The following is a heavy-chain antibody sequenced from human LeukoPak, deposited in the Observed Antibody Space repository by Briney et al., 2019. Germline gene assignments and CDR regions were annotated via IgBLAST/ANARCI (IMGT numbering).Heavy chain of an antibody. CDR1: GGSISSSNW. CDR2: IYHSGST. Sequence: SETLSLTCAVSGGSISSSNWWSWVRQPPGKGLEWIGEIYHSGSTNYNPSLKSRVTISVDTSKNQFSLKLSSVTAADTAVYYCARASVVATIFFDYWGQGTLVTVSS. D-gene: IGHD5-12*01. J-gene: IGHJ4*02. V-gene: IGHV4-4*02. CDR3: ARASVVATIFFDY.